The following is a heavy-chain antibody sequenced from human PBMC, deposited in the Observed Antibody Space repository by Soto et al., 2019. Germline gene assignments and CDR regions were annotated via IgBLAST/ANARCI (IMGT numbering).Heavy chain of an antibody. Sequence: QVQPVQSGAEVKKPGSSVKVSCKASGGTFSPYAIDWVRQATGQGRAWMGGIIPLFGTAKYAQNFQGRITITADESTNTAYMELSSLRSQATAVYYCARGVHYDSSGYYSFYWGQGTLVTVSS. J-gene: IGHJ4*02. CDR1: GGTFSPYA. CDR2: IIPLFGTA. D-gene: IGHD3-22*01. V-gene: IGHV1-69*01. CDR3: ARGVHYDSSGYYSFY.